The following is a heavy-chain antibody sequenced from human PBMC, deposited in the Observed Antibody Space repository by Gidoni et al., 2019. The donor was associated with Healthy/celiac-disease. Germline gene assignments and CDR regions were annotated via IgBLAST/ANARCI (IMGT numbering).Heavy chain of an antibody. CDR3: ARDRVTGVFDY. D-gene: IGHD2-21*02. Sequence: GFTLIIYTMNWVRQAPGKGLEWVSYISSSSSTLYYADSVKGRFTISRDNAKNSLYLHMNSLRAEDTAVYFCARDRVTGVFDYWGQGTLVTVSS. V-gene: IGHV3-48*01. J-gene: IGHJ4*02. CDR1: GFTLIIYT. CDR2: ISSSSSTL.